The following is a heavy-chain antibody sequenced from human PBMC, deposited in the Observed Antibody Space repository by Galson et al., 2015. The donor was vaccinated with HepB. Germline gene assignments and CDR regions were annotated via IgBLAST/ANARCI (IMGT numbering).Heavy chain of an antibody. Sequence: SLRLSCAASGFTFSSYAMSWVRQAPGKGLEWVSTISGSGGSTYYADSVKGRFTISRDNSKNTLYLQVNSLRAEDTALYYCASGYISGWQTGGVGYWGQGSLVTVSS. CDR3: ASGYISGWQTGGVGY. V-gene: IGHV3-23*01. CDR2: ISGSGGST. CDR1: GFTFSSYA. J-gene: IGHJ4*02. D-gene: IGHD6-19*01.